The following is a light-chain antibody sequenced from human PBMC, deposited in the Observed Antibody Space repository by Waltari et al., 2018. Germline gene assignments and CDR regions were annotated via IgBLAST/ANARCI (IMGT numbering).Light chain of an antibody. J-gene: IGLJ3*02. V-gene: IGLV1-44*01. CDR1: SSNIGDNV. CDR2: RSD. CDR3: AAWDDSLHGHWV. Sequence: QSVLTQPPSASGTPGQRVTISCSGSSSNIGDNVVNWYQQLPGTAPTLLIYRSDQRHAGVPDLFSGSKSGTIASLAISGLQSADEGDYYCAAWDDSLHGHWVFGGGTKVTVL.